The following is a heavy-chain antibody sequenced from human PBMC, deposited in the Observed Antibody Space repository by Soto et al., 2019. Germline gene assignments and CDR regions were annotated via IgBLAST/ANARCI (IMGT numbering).Heavy chain of an antibody. D-gene: IGHD2-15*01. V-gene: IGHV1-69*05. CDR1: GGTFRRYI. CDR2: FIPIFGES. Sequence: SVKVSCKASGGTFRRYIVSWVRQAPGQGLEWMGAFIPIFGESIYAQRFQGRVTMTTDTSASTVYMDLRSLGSDDSAVYYCAREGSYGWYDCWGQGTLVTVSS. CDR3: AREGSYGWYDC. J-gene: IGHJ5*01.